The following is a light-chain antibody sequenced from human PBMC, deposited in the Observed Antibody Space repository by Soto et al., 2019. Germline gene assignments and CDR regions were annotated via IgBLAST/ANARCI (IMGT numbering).Light chain of an antibody. CDR1: SSDVGGYNY. V-gene: IGLV2-14*01. CDR3: SSYTSSSPFV. Sequence: QSALTQPASVSGSPGQSITISCTGTSSDVGGYNYVSWYQQHPAKAPKLMIYEVNNRPSGVSNRFSDSKSGNTASLTISGLQAEDEADYYCSSYTSSSPFVFGTGTKLTVL. J-gene: IGLJ1*01. CDR2: EVN.